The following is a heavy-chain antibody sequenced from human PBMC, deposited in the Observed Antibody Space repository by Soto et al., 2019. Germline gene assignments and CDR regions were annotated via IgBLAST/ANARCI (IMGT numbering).Heavy chain of an antibody. D-gene: IGHD6-13*01. Sequence: SETLSLTCTVSGGSISSYYWSWIRQPPGKGLEWIGYIYYSGSTNYNPSLKSRVTISVDTSKNQFSLKLSSVTAADTAVYYCARAGYSSSWANYYYYYGMDVWRQGTTVTVSS. CDR1: GGSISSYY. V-gene: IGHV4-59*01. CDR3: ARAGYSSSWANYYYYYGMDV. CDR2: IYYSGST. J-gene: IGHJ6*02.